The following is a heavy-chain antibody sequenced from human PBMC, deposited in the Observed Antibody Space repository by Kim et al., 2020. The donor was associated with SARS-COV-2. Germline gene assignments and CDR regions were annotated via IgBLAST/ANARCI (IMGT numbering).Heavy chain of an antibody. CDR2: IYYSGSI. Sequence: SETLSLTCIVSGGSTSSSSYSWGWIRQPPGKGLEWIGSIYYSGSIHYNPSLKSRVSISEDTSKNQLSLKLSSVTAADAAVYYCAGNFDWLVGYYYYYGMDVWGQGTTVTVSS. V-gene: IGHV4-39*01. CDR3: AGNFDWLVGYYYYYGMDV. CDR1: GGSTSSSSYS. J-gene: IGHJ6*02. D-gene: IGHD3-9*01.